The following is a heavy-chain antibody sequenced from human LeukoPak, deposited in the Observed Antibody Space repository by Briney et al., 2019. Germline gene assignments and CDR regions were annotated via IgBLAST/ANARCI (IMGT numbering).Heavy chain of an antibody. CDR1: GYSISSSNW. V-gene: IGHV4-28*03. J-gene: IGHJ4*02. CDR3: ARGVDPAAYDY. Sequence: PSETLSLTCAVSGYSISSSNWWGWIRQPPGKGLEWIGYIYYGGSTYYNPSLKSRVTMSVDTSKNQVSLKLSSVTAADTAVYYCARGVDPAAYDYWDQGTLVTVSS. D-gene: IGHD2-2*01. CDR2: IYYGGST.